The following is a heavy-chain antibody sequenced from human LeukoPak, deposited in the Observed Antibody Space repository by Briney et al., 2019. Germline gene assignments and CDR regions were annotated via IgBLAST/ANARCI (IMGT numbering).Heavy chain of an antibody. Sequence: PGGSLRLSCAASGVTFSSYAMHWVRQAPGKGLEWVAVISYDGSNKYYADSVKGRFTISRDNSKNTLYLQMNSLRSEDTAVYYCARDSGGNSVDYWGQGTLVTVSS. V-gene: IGHV3-30-3*01. CDR3: ARDSGGNSVDY. CDR2: ISYDGSNK. CDR1: GVTFSSYA. J-gene: IGHJ4*02. D-gene: IGHD4-23*01.